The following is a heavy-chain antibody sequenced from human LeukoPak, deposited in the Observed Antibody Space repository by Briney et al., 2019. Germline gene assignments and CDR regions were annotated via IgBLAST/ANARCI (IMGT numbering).Heavy chain of an antibody. Sequence: GGSLRLSCAASGFTFSSDWMTWVRQAPGKGLEWVANIKHDGSKKYYVDSVKGRFTISTDTTKNSLYLQMDSLRAEDTAVYYCARDFNPLYSGTYYDAFDIWGQGTMVTVSS. CDR3: ARDFNPLYSGTYYDAFDI. J-gene: IGHJ3*02. V-gene: IGHV3-7*01. CDR1: GFTFSSDW. CDR2: IKHDGSKK. D-gene: IGHD1-26*01.